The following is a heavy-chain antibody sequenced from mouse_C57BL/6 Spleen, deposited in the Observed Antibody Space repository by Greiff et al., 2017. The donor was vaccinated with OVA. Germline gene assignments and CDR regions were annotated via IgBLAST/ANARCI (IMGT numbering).Heavy chain of an antibody. CDR3: ARSGGSRFHWYFDV. V-gene: IGHV1-80*01. J-gene: IGHJ1*03. D-gene: IGHD4-1*01. CDR1: GYAFSSYW. Sequence: VKLQQSGAELVKPGASVKISCKASGYAFSSYWMNWVKQRPGKGLEWIGQIYPGDGDTNYNGKFKGKATLTADKSSSTAYMQLSSLTSEDSAVYCCARSGGSRFHWYFDVWGTGTTVTVSS. CDR2: IYPGDGDT.